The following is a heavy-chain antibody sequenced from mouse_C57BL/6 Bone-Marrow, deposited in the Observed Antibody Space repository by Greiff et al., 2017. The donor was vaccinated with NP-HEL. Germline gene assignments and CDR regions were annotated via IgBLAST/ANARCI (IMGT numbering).Heavy chain of an antibody. Sequence: VQLQQSGAELVRPGASVKLSCTASGFNIKDDYMHWVKQRPEQGLEWIGWIEPENGDTEYATKFQGKATITADTSSNTAYLQLSSLTSEDTAVDYCTPLLLRYFAYWGQGTLVTVSA. CDR3: TPLLLRYFAY. CDR1: GFNIKDDY. CDR2: IEPENGDT. D-gene: IGHD1-1*01. J-gene: IGHJ3*01. V-gene: IGHV14-4*01.